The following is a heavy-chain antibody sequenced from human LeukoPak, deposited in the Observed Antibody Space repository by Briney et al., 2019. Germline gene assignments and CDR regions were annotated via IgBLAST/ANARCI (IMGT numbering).Heavy chain of an antibody. CDR2: LSNDGSYT. Sequence: GGSLRLSCVASGFSFSRSAMHWVRQAPGKGLGWVTILSNDGSYTYYADSVKGRFTVSRDSSKNTLFLEMDSLRPEDTATYFCARDRKSGGGTALEDWGQGTLVTVSS. CDR1: GFSFSRSA. CDR3: ARDRKSGGGTALED. J-gene: IGHJ4*02. V-gene: IGHV3-30*04. D-gene: IGHD2-15*01.